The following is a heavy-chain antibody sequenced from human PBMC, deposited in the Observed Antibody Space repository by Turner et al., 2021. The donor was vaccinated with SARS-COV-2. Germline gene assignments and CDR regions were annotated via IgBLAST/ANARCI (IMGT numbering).Heavy chain of an antibody. Sequence: QVQLVQSGAEVKKPGASVKVSCKVSGYTLTELSMHWVRQAPGKGLEWMGGFDPEDGETIYAQKFQGRVNMTEDTSTDTAYMGLSSLRSEDTAVYYCATGVAVAGTPSRYYYYHGMDVWGQGSTVTVSS. CDR3: ATGVAVAGTPSRYYYYHGMDV. CDR2: FDPEDGET. V-gene: IGHV1-24*01. D-gene: IGHD6-19*01. CDR1: GYTLTELS. J-gene: IGHJ6*02.